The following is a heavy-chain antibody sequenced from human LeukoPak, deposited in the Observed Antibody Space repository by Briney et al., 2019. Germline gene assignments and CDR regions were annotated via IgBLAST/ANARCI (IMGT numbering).Heavy chain of an antibody. Sequence: PGGSLRLSCAAPGFTFSSYAMSWVRQAPGKGLEWVSAISGSGGSTYYADSVKGRFTISRDNSKNTLYLQMNSLRAEDTAVYYCAKVRGYCSSTSCYVMLSSYFDYWGQGTLVTVSS. J-gene: IGHJ4*02. D-gene: IGHD2-2*01. CDR1: GFTFSSYA. V-gene: IGHV3-23*01. CDR2: ISGSGGST. CDR3: AKVRGYCSSTSCYVMLSSYFDY.